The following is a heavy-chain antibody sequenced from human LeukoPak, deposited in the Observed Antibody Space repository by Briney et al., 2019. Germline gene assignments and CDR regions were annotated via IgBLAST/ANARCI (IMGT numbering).Heavy chain of an antibody. CDR3: ARHEYSGSYYGLSCFDP. J-gene: IGHJ5*02. Sequence: SETLSLTCTVSGGSISSSGYYRGWIRQPPGKGLEWIASIYYSGSTYYNPSLKSRVTISVDTSKNQLSLKLSSLTAADTAVYYCARHEYSGSYYGLSCFDPWGQGTLVTVSS. CDR1: GGSISSSGYY. CDR2: IYYSGST. V-gene: IGHV4-39*01. D-gene: IGHD1-26*01.